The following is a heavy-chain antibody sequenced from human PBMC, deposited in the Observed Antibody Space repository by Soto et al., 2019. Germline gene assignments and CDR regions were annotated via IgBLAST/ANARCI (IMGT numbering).Heavy chain of an antibody. J-gene: IGHJ6*01. V-gene: IGHV4-4*07. Sequence: PSDTLALTCTAPIGSVSNYYCTWIRQTAGKGLQWIGRIYTTESINYNPSLKSRVTMSVDTSKNQFSLKLRSVTAADTAVYYCAREDYYDSSHKPNYGVDVWGQGTTVTVSS. CDR3: AREDYYDSSHKPNYGVDV. CDR2: IYTTESI. CDR1: IGSVSNYY. D-gene: IGHD3-22*01.